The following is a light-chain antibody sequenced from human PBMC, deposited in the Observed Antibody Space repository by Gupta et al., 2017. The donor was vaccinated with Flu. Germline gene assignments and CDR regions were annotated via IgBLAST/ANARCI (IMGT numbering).Light chain of an antibody. V-gene: IGLV2-18*02. J-gene: IGLJ1*01. Sequence: QSALTHPPSVSGSPGQSVTISCTGTGSDVGTYNRVSWYRQPPGTAPKLIIYEVSNRPSGVPDRFSGSKSGNTASLTISGLRGEDEADYYCSSYATSNTFVFGTGTTVTVL. CDR2: EVS. CDR3: SSYATSNTFV. CDR1: GSDVGTYNR.